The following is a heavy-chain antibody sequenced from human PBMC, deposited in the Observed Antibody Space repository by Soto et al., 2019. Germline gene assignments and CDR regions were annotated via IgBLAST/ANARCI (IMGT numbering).Heavy chain of an antibody. CDR2: ISTYNGHT. V-gene: IGHV1-18*01. CDR1: GYTFTTYG. CDR3: ARGPTDYYDNSGNYFLDY. J-gene: IGHJ4*02. Sequence: QVQLVQSGAEVKKPGASVKVSCKASGYTFTTYGMSWVRQAPGQGLDCMGWISTYNGHTKYAERLQGRVTMTTDTTTRTAYMELRSLRSDDTAVYYCARGPTDYYDNSGNYFLDYWGQGTLVTVSS. D-gene: IGHD3-22*01.